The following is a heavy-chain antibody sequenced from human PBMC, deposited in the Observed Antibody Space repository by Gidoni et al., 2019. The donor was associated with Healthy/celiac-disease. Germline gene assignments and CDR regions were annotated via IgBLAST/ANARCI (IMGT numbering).Heavy chain of an antibody. CDR2: SSSSVSTI. CDR3: ARDRLSYYYYYGMDV. J-gene: IGHJ6*02. CDR1: GFTFSSYE. V-gene: IGHV3-48*03. Sequence: DVQLVQSGGGLVLSGGSLGLSCAPSGFTFSSYEMSWVRQAPGKGLGWVSYSSSSVSTIYYADSVKGRFTISRDNAKNSLYLQMNSLRAEDTAVYYCARDRLSYYYYYGMDVWGQGTTVTVTS. D-gene: IGHD5-12*01.